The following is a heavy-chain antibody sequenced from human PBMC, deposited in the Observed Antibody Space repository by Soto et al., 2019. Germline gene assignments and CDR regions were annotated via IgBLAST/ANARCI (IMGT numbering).Heavy chain of an antibody. CDR1: GFTFSSYS. V-gene: IGHV3-48*01. CDR2: TSSSSSTI. D-gene: IGHD3-3*01. CDR3: ASYDFWSGYSRYYMDV. Sequence: EVQLVESGGGLVQPGGSLRLSCAASGFTFSSYSMNWVRQAPGKGLEWVSYTSSSSSTIYYADSVKGRFTISRDNAKNSLYLQMNSLSAEDTAVYYCASYDFWSGYSRYYMDVWGKGTTVTVSS. J-gene: IGHJ6*03.